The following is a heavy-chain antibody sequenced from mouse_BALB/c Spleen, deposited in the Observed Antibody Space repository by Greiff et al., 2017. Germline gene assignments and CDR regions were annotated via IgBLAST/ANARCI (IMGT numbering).Heavy chain of an antibody. CDR2: ISDGGSYT. CDR3: ARDDDGYYPAWFAY. V-gene: IGHV5-4*02. CDR1: GFTFSDYY. D-gene: IGHD2-3*01. Sequence: EVQGVESGGGLVKPGGSLKLSCAASGFTFSDYYMYWVRQTPEKRLEWVATISDGGSYTYYPDSVKGRFTISRDNAKNNLYLQMSSLKSEDTAMYYCARDDDGYYPAWFAYWGQGTLVTVSA. J-gene: IGHJ3*01.